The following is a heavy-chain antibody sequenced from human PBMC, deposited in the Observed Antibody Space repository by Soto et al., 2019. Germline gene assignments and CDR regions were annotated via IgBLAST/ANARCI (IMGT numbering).Heavy chain of an antibody. CDR2: KSQDGSAK. D-gene: IGHD2-15*01. V-gene: IGHV3-7*01. CDR3: ARFCSGGTCYPSHYYDYMDV. J-gene: IGHJ6*03. Sequence: EVQLVESGGGLVQPGGSLRLSCAASGFTFSSHWMSWVRQPPGKGLEWVASKSQDGSAKYYVDSVKGRFTISRDNAKSSVYLQMNSLRAEDTAVYYCARFCSGGTCYPSHYYDYMDVWGKGTTVTVSS. CDR1: GFTFSSHW.